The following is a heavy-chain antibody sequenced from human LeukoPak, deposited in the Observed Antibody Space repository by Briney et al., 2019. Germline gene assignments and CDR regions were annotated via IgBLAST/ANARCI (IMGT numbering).Heavy chain of an antibody. J-gene: IGHJ4*02. CDR1: GGSISSGDYY. V-gene: IGHV4-30-4*01. D-gene: IGHD2-21*01. Sequence: SQTLSLTCTVSGGSISSGDYYWSWIRQPPGKGLEWIGYIYYSGSTYYNPSLKSRVTISVDTSKNQFSLRLASVTAADTAIYYCAREGVITTLFDFWGQGILVTVSS. CDR3: AREGVITTLFDF. CDR2: IYYSGST.